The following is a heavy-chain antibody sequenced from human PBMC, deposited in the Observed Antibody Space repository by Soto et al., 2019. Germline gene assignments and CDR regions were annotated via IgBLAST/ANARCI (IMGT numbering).Heavy chain of an antibody. CDR1: GFSLSTNDVA. J-gene: IGHJ3*01. D-gene: IGHD4-17*01. CDR2: IYWDGDK. Sequence: QITFKESGPTLVKPTQTLTLTCTFSGFSLSTNDVAVGWIRQPPGQALEWLALIYWDGDKRCSPSLKNRLTIHRETSKNQVVLTMTNMDPVDTGTYFCAHSHTVANRDRRYVFDFWGPGTIVTVSS. V-gene: IGHV2-5*02. CDR3: AHSHTVANRDRRYVFDF.